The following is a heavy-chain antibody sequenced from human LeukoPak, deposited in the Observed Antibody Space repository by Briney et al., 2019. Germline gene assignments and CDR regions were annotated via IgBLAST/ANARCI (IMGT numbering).Heavy chain of an antibody. CDR3: ARVIPDIVVVVAAIGWFDP. CDR2: IYYGGST. Sequence: SETLSLTCTVSGDSISSDHYYWSWIRQPPGKGLEWIGCIYYGGSTYYNPSLKSRITISLDTSKKQFSLKLRSVTAADTAVYYCARVIPDIVVVVAAIGWFDPWGLGTLVTVSS. D-gene: IGHD2-15*01. V-gene: IGHV4-30-4*01. CDR1: GDSISSDHYY. J-gene: IGHJ5*02.